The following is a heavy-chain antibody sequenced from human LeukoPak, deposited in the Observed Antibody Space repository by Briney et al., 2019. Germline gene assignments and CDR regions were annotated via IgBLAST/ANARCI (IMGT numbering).Heavy chain of an antibody. Sequence: GRSLRLSCAASGFTFSSYAMHWVRQAPGKGLEWVALISYDESNTFYADSVKGRFTISRDNSKNTLYLQMNSLRAEDTAVYYCARADSSILDYWGQGTLVTVSS. CDR2: ISYDESNT. D-gene: IGHD6-6*01. V-gene: IGHV3-30*04. J-gene: IGHJ4*02. CDR3: ARADSSILDY. CDR1: GFTFSSYA.